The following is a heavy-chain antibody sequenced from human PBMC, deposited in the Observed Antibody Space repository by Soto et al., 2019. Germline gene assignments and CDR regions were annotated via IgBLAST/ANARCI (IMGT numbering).Heavy chain of an antibody. J-gene: IGHJ4*02. D-gene: IGHD3-22*01. CDR3: ASAYYDSSGPKSDY. CDR2: IDPSDSYT. Sequence: GESLKISCKGSGYSFTSYWISWVRQMPGKGLEWMGRIDPSDSYTNYSPSFQGHVTISADKSISTAYLQWSSLKASDTAMYYCASAYYDSSGPKSDYWGQGSLVTVAS. V-gene: IGHV5-10-1*01. CDR1: GYSFTSYW.